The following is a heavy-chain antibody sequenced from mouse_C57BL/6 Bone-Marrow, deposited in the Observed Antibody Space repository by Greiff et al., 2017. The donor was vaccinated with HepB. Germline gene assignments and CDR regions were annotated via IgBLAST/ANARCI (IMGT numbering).Heavy chain of an antibody. CDR1: GFTFSDYG. D-gene: IGHD4-1*01. V-gene: IGHV5-17*01. Sequence: EVKLMESGGGLVKPGGSLKLSCAASGFTFSDYGMHWVRQAPEKGLEWVAYISSGSSTIYYADTVKGRFTISRDNAKNTLFLQMTSLRSEDTAMYYCARGRLGGPFTFFDYWGQGTTLTVSS. CDR2: ISSGSSTI. CDR3: ARGRLGGPFTFFDY. J-gene: IGHJ2*01.